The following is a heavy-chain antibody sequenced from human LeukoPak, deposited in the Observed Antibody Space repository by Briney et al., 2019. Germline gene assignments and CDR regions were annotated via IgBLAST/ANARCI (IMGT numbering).Heavy chain of an antibody. Sequence: GGSLRLSCAASEFSVGSNYMTWVRQAPGKGLEWVSLIYSGGSTYYADSVKGRFTISRDNSKNTLYLQMNSLRAEDTAVYYCARGPSGSYHLIYYYYMDVWGKGTTVTVSS. J-gene: IGHJ6*03. CDR3: ARGPSGSYHLIYYYYMDV. CDR2: IYSGGST. V-gene: IGHV3-66*01. D-gene: IGHD1-26*01. CDR1: EFSVGSNY.